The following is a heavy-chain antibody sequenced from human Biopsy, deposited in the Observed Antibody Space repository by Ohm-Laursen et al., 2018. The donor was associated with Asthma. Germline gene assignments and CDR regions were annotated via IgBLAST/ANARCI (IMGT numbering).Heavy chain of an antibody. CDR3: ARGQGRGIQLWSLDP. Sequence: SETLSLTSSVSGGSISRDFWSWLAQSPGKGLEWIGYIHNSGYTNYNSSLKSRVTISLDTSKNHFSLRLRFVTAADTAVYFCARGQGRGIQLWSLDPWGQGILVTVSS. D-gene: IGHD5-18*01. CDR1: GGSISRDF. J-gene: IGHJ5*02. CDR2: IHNSGYT. V-gene: IGHV4-59*01.